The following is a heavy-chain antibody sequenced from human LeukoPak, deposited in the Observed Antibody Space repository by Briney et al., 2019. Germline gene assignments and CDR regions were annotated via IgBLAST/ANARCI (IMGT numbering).Heavy chain of an antibody. D-gene: IGHD3-3*01. Sequence: GGSLRLSCAASGFTVSSNYMSWVRQAPGKGLEWVSVIYIGGNTYYADSVKGRFTISRDNSKNTLYLQMNSLRAEDTAVYYCARDPYYDFWSGYYTLSYYYYYGMDVWGQGTTVTVSS. CDR3: ARDPYYDFWSGYYTLSYYYYYGMDV. CDR2: IYIGGNT. CDR1: GFTVSSNY. V-gene: IGHV3-53*01. J-gene: IGHJ6*02.